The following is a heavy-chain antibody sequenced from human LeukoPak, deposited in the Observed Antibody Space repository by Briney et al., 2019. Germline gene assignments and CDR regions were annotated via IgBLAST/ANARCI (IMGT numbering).Heavy chain of an antibody. Sequence: SETLSLTCTVSAGSISSNSYYWGWIRQPPGKGLEWIGSIYYSGSTYYNPSLKSRVTISVDTSKNQFSLKLSSVTAADTAVYYCARERWLQQCYYYGMDVWGQGTTVTVSS. V-gene: IGHV4-39*01. CDR1: AGSISSNSYY. CDR3: ARERWLQQCYYYGMDV. CDR2: IYYSGST. J-gene: IGHJ6*02. D-gene: IGHD5-24*01.